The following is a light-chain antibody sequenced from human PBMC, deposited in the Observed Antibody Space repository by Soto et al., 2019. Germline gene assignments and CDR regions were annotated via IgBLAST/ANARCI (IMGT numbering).Light chain of an antibody. CDR2: GAS. Sequence: EIVMTQSPATLSVSPGERATLSCRASQSVSSNLAWYQQKPGQAPSLLIYGASTRATGTPARFSGSGSGTEFTLTISRLEPEDFAVYYCQQYGSSPPWTFGQGTKVDIK. J-gene: IGKJ1*01. V-gene: IGKV3-15*01. CDR1: QSVSSN. CDR3: QQYGSSPPWT.